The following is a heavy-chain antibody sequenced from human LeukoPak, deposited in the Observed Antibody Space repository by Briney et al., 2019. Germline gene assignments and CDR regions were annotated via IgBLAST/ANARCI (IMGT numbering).Heavy chain of an antibody. V-gene: IGHV4-38-2*02. CDR1: GYSISSAYY. CDR2: MYHSGST. D-gene: IGHD1-26*01. Sequence: SETLSLTCSVSGYSISSAYYWGWIRQPPGKGLEWIGTMYHSGSTNYNPSLKSRVTISVDTSKNQFSLKLSSVTAADTAVYYCARGPGPGENDYWGQGTLVTVSS. J-gene: IGHJ4*02. CDR3: ARGPGPGENDY.